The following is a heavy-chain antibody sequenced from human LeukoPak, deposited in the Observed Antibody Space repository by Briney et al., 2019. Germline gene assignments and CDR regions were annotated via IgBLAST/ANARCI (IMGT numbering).Heavy chain of an antibody. CDR2: MNPNSGNT. D-gene: IGHD3-10*01. J-gene: IGHJ4*02. Sequence: GASVKVSCKASGYTFTSYDINWVRQATGQGLEWMGWMNPNSGNTGYAQKFQGRVTMTRNTSISTAYMELRSLRSEDTAVYYCASDYYGSGSYLDWGQGTLVTVSS. CDR3: ASDYYGSGSYLD. CDR1: GYTFTSYD. V-gene: IGHV1-8*01.